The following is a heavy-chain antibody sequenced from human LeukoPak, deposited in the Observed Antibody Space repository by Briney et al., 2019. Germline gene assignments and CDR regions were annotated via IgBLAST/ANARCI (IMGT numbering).Heavy chain of an antibody. D-gene: IGHD2-2*01. CDR2: INPNSGGT. CDR1: GYTFTGYY. J-gene: IGHJ4*02. V-gene: IGHV1-2*06. CDR3: AREGEYCSSTSCYPNFDY. Sequence: GASVKVSCKASGYTFTGYYMHWVRQAPGQGLEWMGRINPNSGGTNYAQKFQGRVTMTRDTSISTAYMELSRLRSDDTAVYYCAREGEYCSSTSCYPNFDYWGQGTLVIVSS.